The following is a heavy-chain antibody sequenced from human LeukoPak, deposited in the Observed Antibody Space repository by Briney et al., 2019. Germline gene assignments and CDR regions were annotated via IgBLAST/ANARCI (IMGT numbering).Heavy chain of an antibody. V-gene: IGHV3-23*01. CDR3: AKALSQWTVTTDFDY. Sequence: PGGSLRLSRAASGFTFSSYAMSWVRQAPGKGLEWVSAISGSGGSTYYADSVKGRFTISRDNSKNTLYLQMNSLRAEDTAVYYCAKALSQWTVTTDFDYWGQGTLVTVSS. J-gene: IGHJ4*02. CDR1: GFTFSSYA. CDR2: ISGSGGST. D-gene: IGHD4-17*01.